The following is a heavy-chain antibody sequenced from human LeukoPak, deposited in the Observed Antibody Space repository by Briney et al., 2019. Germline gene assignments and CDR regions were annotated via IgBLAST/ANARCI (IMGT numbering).Heavy chain of an antibody. V-gene: IGHV2-5*02. Sequence: ESGPTVVKLTQTFTLTCNFSGFSLSTSGVGVGWIRQPPGKALEWLALIYWDDDERYRPSMKIRLTIAKANAKNQVVRTITNMDPVDTSTYYCAGYGSGSSGFDYSGQGSLVTVSP. J-gene: IGHJ4*02. CDR1: GFSLSTSGVG. D-gene: IGHD3-10*01. CDR2: IYWDDDE. CDR3: AGYGSGSSGFDY.